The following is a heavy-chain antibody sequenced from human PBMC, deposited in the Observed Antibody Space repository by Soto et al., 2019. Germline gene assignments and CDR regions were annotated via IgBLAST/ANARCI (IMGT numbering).Heavy chain of an antibody. CDR2: IGTAGDP. CDR3: ARGSFGAGSFRAYMDV. D-gene: IGHD3-10*01. J-gene: IGHJ6*03. CDR1: GFTFSSYD. V-gene: IGHV3-13*05. Sequence: EVQLVESGGGLVQPGGSLRLSCAASGFTFSSYDMHWVRQAAGKGLEWVSAIGTAGDPYYTDSAKGRFTIPRENAQNSFFLQMNSLLAGDTAVYYCARGSFGAGSFRAYMDVWGRGTTVTVSS.